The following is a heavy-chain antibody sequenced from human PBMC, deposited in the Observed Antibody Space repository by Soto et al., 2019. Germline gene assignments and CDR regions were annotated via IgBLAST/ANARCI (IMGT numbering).Heavy chain of an antibody. CDR3: AHSLGPKSITIFGVVIPNNWFDP. J-gene: IGHJ5*02. D-gene: IGHD3-3*01. V-gene: IGHV6-1*01. CDR2: TYYRSKWYN. CDR1: GDSVSSNSAA. Sequence: SQTLSLTCAISGDSVSSNSAAWNWIRQSPSRGLEWLGRTYYRSKWYNDYAVSVKSRITINPDTSKNQFSLQLNSVTPEDTAVYYCAHSLGPKSITIFGVVIPNNWFDPWGQGTLVTVSS.